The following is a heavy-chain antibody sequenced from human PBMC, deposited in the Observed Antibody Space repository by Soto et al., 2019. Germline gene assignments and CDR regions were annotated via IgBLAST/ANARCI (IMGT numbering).Heavy chain of an antibody. J-gene: IGHJ4*02. CDR1: GFTFSSYS. Sequence: GGSLRLSCAASGFTFSSYSMSWVRQAPGKGLEWVSGFRTGGDDGTTYYADSVKGRFTISRDNSKNTLFLQMNSLRAEDTAIYYCAKKVNSGPGSQYFDYWGQGTPVTVSS. CDR3: AKKVNSGPGSQYFDY. D-gene: IGHD3-10*01. CDR2: FRTGGDDGTT. V-gene: IGHV3-23*01.